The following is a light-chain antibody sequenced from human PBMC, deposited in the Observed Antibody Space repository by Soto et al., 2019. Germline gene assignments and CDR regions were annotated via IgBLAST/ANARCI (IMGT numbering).Light chain of an antibody. CDR2: EGS. CDR3: CSYAGSSIFYV. CDR1: SSDVGSYNL. V-gene: IGLV2-23*01. Sequence: QSVLTQRASVSGSPGQSITISCTGTSSDVGSYNLVSWYQQHPGKAPKLMIYEGSKRPSGVSNRFSGSKSGNTASLTISGLQAEDEADYYCCSYAGSSIFYVFGTGTKVTVL. J-gene: IGLJ1*01.